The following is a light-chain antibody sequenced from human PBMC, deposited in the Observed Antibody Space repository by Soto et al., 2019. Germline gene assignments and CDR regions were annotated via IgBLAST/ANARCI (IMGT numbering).Light chain of an antibody. J-gene: IGKJ1*01. CDR2: DAS. CDR3: QQYGSSPRT. V-gene: IGKV3-20*01. CDR1: QSVSSSN. Sequence: EIVLTQSPGTLSLSPGERATLSCRASQSVSSSNLAWYQHKPGQAPRLLIYDASSRATGIPDRFSGSGSGTDFTLTISRLEPEDFAVYYCQQYGSSPRTFGQGTKVEIK.